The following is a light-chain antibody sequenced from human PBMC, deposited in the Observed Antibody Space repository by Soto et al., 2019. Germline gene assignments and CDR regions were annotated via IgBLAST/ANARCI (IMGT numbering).Light chain of an antibody. Sequence: QSALTQPASVSGSPGQSIPISCTGTSSDVGGYNYVSWYQQHPGKAPKLMIYEVSNRPSRVSNRFSGSKSGNTASLTISGLQAEDEADYYCSSYTRSSTSYVFGTGTKLTVL. CDR3: SSYTRSSTSYV. J-gene: IGLJ1*01. CDR1: SSDVGGYNY. V-gene: IGLV2-14*01. CDR2: EVS.